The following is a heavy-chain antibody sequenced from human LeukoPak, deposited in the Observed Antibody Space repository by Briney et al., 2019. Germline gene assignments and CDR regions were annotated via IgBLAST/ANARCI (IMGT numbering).Heavy chain of an antibody. CDR3: ARDYMYQADL. D-gene: IGHD2-2*01. Sequence: GGSLRLSCEASRCTFSNYWLHWVRQGPGKGLVWVSRINGAGSSTSYADSVKGRFTISRDNAKNTLFLQMNSLRADDTAVYYCARDYMYQADLWGQGTLVTVSS. V-gene: IGHV3-74*01. CDR1: RCTFSNYW. J-gene: IGHJ5*02. CDR2: INGAGSST.